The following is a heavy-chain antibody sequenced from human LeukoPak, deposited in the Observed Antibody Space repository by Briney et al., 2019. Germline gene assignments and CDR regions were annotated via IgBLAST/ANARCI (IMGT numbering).Heavy chain of an antibody. CDR1: GGSLSGFC. D-gene: IGHD3-10*01. CDR3: TRHNRGSSTDWLNP. Sequence: PSETLSLTCPVSGGSLSGFCWSWFRQPPGKGLEWFGPICDSGNTNHNPSLKSRLTISLDTSKKQISLRLSSVTATDTAVYFCTRHNRGSSTDWLNPWGQGTLVTVSA. V-gene: IGHV4-59*08. CDR2: ICDSGNT. J-gene: IGHJ5*02.